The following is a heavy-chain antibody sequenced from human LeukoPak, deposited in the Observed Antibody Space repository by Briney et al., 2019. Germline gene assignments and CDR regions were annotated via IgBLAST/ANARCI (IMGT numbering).Heavy chain of an antibody. V-gene: IGHV3-21*01. CDR1: GFTFSSYG. J-gene: IGHJ4*02. CDR2: ISSSSSYI. CDR3: ARGQLEYQLLSPERLRFLEWLLYRAHPFDY. D-gene: IGHD3-3*01. Sequence: GGSLRLSCAASGFTFSSYGMNWVRQAPGKGLEWVSSISSSSSYIYYADSVKGRFTISRDNAKNSLYLQMNSLRAEDTAVYYCARGQLEYQLLSPERLRFLEWLLYRAHPFDYWGQGTLVTVSS.